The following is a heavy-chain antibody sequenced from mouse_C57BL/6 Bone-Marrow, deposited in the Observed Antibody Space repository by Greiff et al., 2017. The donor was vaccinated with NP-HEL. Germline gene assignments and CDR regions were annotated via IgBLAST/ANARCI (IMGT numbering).Heavy chain of an antibody. D-gene: IGHD2-2*01. CDR3: ARPFYYGYDAWFAY. Sequence: QVQLQQPGTELVKPGASVKLSCKASGYTFTSYWMHWVKQRPGQGLEWIGNITPSNGGTNYNEKFKSKATLTVDKSSSTAYMQLSSLTSDDSAVYYCARPFYYGYDAWFAYWGQGTLVTVSA. CDR2: ITPSNGGT. CDR1: GYTFTSYW. J-gene: IGHJ3*01. V-gene: IGHV1-53*01.